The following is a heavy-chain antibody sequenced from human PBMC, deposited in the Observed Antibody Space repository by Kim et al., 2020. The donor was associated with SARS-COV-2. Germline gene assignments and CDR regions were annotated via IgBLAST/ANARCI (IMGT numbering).Heavy chain of an antibody. D-gene: IGHD3-22*01. CDR3: ARGGDSSGYYISSFDI. CDR2: IIPILGIA. J-gene: IGHJ3*02. CDR1: GGTFSSYA. Sequence: SVKVSCKASGGTFSSYAISWVRQAPGQGLEWMGRIIPILGIANYAQKFQGRVTITADKSTSTAYMELSSLRSEDTAVYYCARGGDSSGYYISSFDILGQ. V-gene: IGHV1-69*04.